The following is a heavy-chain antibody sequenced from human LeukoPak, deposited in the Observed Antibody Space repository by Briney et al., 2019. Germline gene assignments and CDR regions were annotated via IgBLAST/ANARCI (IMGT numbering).Heavy chain of an antibody. CDR3: ARGHDILTGYYTAGDFDY. Sequence: ASVKVSCKASGYTFTSYGISWVRQAPGQGLEWMGWISAYNGNTNYAQKLQGRVTVTTDTSTSTAYMELRSLRSDDTAVYCCARGHDILTGYYTAGDFDYWGQGTLVTVSS. CDR2: ISAYNGNT. CDR1: GYTFTSYG. V-gene: IGHV1-18*01. J-gene: IGHJ4*02. D-gene: IGHD3-9*01.